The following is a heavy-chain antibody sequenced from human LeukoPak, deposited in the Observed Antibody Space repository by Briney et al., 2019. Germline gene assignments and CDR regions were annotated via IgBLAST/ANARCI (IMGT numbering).Heavy chain of an antibody. V-gene: IGHV4-34*01. D-gene: IGHD3-3*01. CDR2: INHSGST. Sequence: PSETLSLTCAVYGGSFTAYYWSWIRQPPGKGLEWIGEINHSGSTNYNPSLRSRVTISVDTSKNQFSLKLTSVTAADTAVYYCASSGYDSWSGYSSTWFDPWGQGTLVTVSS. CDR3: ASSGYDSWSGYSSTWFDP. J-gene: IGHJ5*02. CDR1: GGSFTAYY.